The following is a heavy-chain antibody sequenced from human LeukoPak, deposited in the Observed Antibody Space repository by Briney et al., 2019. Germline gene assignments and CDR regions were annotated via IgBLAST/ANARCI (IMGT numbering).Heavy chain of an antibody. D-gene: IGHD6-13*01. CDR3: ARSFSSSWGAFEI. CDR2: VSSSSTYT. Sequence: PGGSLRLSCAASGFAFSDYYMSWIRQAPGRGLEWLSYVSSSSTYTNYADSVKGRFTISRDNAENTLFLQMNGLRVEDTALYYCARSFSSSWGAFEIWGQGTMVTVSS. CDR1: GFAFSDYY. J-gene: IGHJ3*02. V-gene: IGHV3-11*03.